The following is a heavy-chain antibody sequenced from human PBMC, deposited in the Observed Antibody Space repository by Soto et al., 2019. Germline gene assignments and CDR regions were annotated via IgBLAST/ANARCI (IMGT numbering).Heavy chain of an antibody. CDR1: GYTFTSYD. CDR3: ARERSSGWYVDY. D-gene: IGHD6-19*01. CDR2: MNPNSGNT. J-gene: IGHJ4*02. Sequence: QVQLVQSGAEVKKPWASVKVSCKASGYTFTSYDINWVRQATGQGLEWMGWMNPNSGNTVYAQKFQGRVTMTRNTSVSTAYMELSSLRSEDTAVYYCARERSSGWYVDYWGQGTLVTVSS. V-gene: IGHV1-8*01.